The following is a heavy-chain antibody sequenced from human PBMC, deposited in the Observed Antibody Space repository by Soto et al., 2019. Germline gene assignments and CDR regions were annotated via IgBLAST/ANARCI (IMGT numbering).Heavy chain of an antibody. CDR2: MYHSGST. V-gene: IGHV4-30-2*05. CDR3: AREGTFNRGYYYGVDV. D-gene: IGHD1-1*01. J-gene: IGHJ6*02. CDR1: GGSISSGGYS. Sequence: SETLSLTCAVSGGSISSGGYSWSWIRQPPGKGLEWIGYMYHSGSTYYNPSLKSRVTISIDTSKNQFSLKLSSVTAADTAIYYCAREGTFNRGYYYGVDVWGQGTTVTVSS.